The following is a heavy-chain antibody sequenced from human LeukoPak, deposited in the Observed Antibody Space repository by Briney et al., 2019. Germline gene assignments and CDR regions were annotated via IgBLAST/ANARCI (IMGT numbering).Heavy chain of an antibody. CDR2: ISYSGST. D-gene: IGHD1-7*01. CDR1: GGSISRYY. Sequence: PSETLSLTCTVSGGSISRYYWSWIRQPPGKGLELIGYISYSGSTNYIPSLKSRVTMSLDTSKNQFSLKLSSVTAADTAVYYCAGHETGTTLDYWGQGTLVTVSS. J-gene: IGHJ4*02. CDR3: AGHETGTTLDY. V-gene: IGHV4-59*08.